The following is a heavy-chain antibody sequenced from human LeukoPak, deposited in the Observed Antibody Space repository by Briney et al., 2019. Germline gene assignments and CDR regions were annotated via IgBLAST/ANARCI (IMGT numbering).Heavy chain of an antibody. Sequence: SETLSLTCTVSGSISGYYWSWIRQPPGQGQEWIGYIYTSGSTNYNPSLESRVTISVDTSKNQFSLDLSSVTAADTAVYYCARQKCTSTSCLTKNAFDIWGQGTMVTVSS. CDR2: IYTSGST. CDR1: GSISGYY. CDR3: ARQKCTSTSCLTKNAFDI. D-gene: IGHD2-2*01. V-gene: IGHV4-4*09. J-gene: IGHJ3*02.